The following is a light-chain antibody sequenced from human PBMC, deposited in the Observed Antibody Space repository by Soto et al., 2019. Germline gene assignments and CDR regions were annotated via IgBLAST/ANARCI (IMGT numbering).Light chain of an antibody. Sequence: QSVLTQPPSASGTPGQRVTISCSGSTSNIGSITVNWYQHLPGTAPKLLIYSNNQRPSGVPDRFSGSKSGTSASLAISGLQSEDEADYYCAARDDSLNAPVFGGGTKVTVL. CDR3: AARDDSLNAPV. CDR1: TSNIGSIT. J-gene: IGLJ3*02. CDR2: SNN. V-gene: IGLV1-44*01.